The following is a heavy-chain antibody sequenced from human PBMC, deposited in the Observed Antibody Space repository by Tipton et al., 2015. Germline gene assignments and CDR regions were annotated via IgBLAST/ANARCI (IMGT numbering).Heavy chain of an antibody. CDR1: GFTFSSYW. V-gene: IGHV3-7*03. CDR3: ATISGSSGPHGRDY. Sequence: GSLRLSCAASGFTFSSYWMSWVRQAPGKGLEWVANIKQDGSEKYYVDSVKGRFTISRDNAKNSLSLQMNSLRVEDTAVYYCATISGSSGPHGRDYWGQGTLVTVSS. D-gene: IGHD3-10*01. CDR2: IKQDGSEK. J-gene: IGHJ4*02.